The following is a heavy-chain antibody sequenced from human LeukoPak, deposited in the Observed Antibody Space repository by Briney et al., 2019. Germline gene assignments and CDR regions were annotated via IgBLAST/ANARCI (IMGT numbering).Heavy chain of an antibody. D-gene: IGHD2-21*02. Sequence: GGSLRLSCAASGFTFSSYAMHWVRQAPGKGLVWGSRVKSDGSSTSYADSVKGRFTISRDNARNTLYLKMNSLRAEDTAVYYCPRDGFLGPVTAYLDYWGQGTPVTVSS. J-gene: IGHJ4*02. CDR2: VKSDGSST. CDR1: GFTFSSYA. V-gene: IGHV3-74*01. CDR3: PRDGFLGPVTAYLDY.